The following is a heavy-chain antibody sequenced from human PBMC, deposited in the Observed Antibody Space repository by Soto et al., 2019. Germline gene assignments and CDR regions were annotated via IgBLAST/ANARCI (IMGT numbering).Heavy chain of an antibody. D-gene: IGHD2-15*01. CDR2: ISSNGGST. J-gene: IGHJ3*02. CDR1: GFTFSSYA. CDR3: ARSHGDKLGYCSGGSCYSAAFDI. V-gene: IGHV3-64*01. Sequence: GSLRLSCAAAGFTFSSYAMHWVRQAPGKGLEYVSAISSNGGSTYYANSVKGRFTISRDNSKNTLYLQMGSLRAEDMAVYYCARSHGDKLGYCSGGSCYSAAFDIWGQGTMITVSS.